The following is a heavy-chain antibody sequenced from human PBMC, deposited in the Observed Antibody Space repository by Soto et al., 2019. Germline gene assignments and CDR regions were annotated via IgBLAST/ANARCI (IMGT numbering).Heavy chain of an antibody. D-gene: IGHD5-18*01. CDR2: SSGYNGNT. J-gene: IGHJ6*04. V-gene: IGHV1-18*01. CDR1: GYTKNNFG. CDR3: ARDKGYGFGWSSSSGMAV. Sequence: SAKLSSKATGYTKNNFGLSWPPHETQKVLEWMVWSSGYNGNTNSAEKFQGRVTMTTDTSTSTAYMEVRSLTSDDTAVYYCARDKGYGFGWSSSSGMAVWGKGTSVTVSS.